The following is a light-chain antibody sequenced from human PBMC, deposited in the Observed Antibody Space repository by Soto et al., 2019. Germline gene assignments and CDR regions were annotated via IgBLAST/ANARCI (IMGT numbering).Light chain of an antibody. V-gene: IGLV1-44*01. Sequence: QSVLTQPPSASGTPGQRVTISCSGSSSNIGSNAVTWYLHLPGAAPKLLITNNNHRPSGVPDRFSGSKSGTSASLTISGLHSEDDGDYYCAAWDDSLNGFFVFGTGTKVTVL. J-gene: IGLJ1*01. CDR2: NNN. CDR3: AAWDDSLNGFFV. CDR1: SSNIGSNA.